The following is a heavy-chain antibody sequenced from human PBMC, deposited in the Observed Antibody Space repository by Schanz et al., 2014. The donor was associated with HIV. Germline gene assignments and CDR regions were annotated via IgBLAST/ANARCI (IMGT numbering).Heavy chain of an antibody. CDR3: ARVSQITHIVVVTASLVDV. CDR2: ISSSSSYI. D-gene: IGHD2-21*02. J-gene: IGHJ6*02. V-gene: IGHV3-21*01. CDR1: GFTFSAYS. Sequence: EEQLVESGGGLVKPGESLRLACAASGFTFSAYSMNWVRQAPGKGLEWVSSISSSSSYIYYADSVKGRFTISRDNAKNSLYLQMNSLRAEDTAVYYCARVSQITHIVVVTASLVDVWGQGTTVTVSS.